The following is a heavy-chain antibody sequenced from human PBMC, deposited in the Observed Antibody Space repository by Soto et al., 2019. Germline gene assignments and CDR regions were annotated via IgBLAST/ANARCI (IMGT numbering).Heavy chain of an antibody. Sequence: PGGSLRLSCAASGFTFSSYAMHWVRQAPGKGLEWVAVISYDGSNKYYADSVKGRFTVSRDNSKNTLYLQMNSLRAEDTAVYYCARSTSLRRAFDIWGQGTMVTVS. CDR1: GFTFSSYA. V-gene: IGHV3-30-3*01. CDR3: ARSTSLRRAFDI. CDR2: ISYDGSNK. J-gene: IGHJ3*02.